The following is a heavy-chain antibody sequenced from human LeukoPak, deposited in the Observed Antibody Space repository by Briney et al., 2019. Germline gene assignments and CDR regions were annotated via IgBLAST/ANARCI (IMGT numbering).Heavy chain of an antibody. CDR2: IYYSGST. V-gene: IGHV4-59*08. Sequence: SSETLSLTCTVSGGSISSYYWSWIRQPPGKGLEWIGYIYYSGSTNYNPSLKSRVTISVDTSKNQFSLKLSSVTAADTAVYCCARHLRYDSSGYYYGYYYYGMDVWGQGTTVTVSS. J-gene: IGHJ6*02. CDR1: GGSISSYY. D-gene: IGHD3-22*01. CDR3: ARHLRYDSSGYYYGYYYYGMDV.